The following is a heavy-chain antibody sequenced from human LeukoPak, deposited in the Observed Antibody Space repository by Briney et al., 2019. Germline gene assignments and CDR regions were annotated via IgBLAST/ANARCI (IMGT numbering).Heavy chain of an antibody. Sequence: GRSLRLSCAASGFTFDDYAMHWVRQVPGKGLEWVSGISWNSGSIGYADSVKGRFTISRDNAKNSLYLQMNSLRAEDTALYYCASLSDAFDIWGQGTMVTVSS. V-gene: IGHV3-9*01. CDR3: ASLSDAFDI. CDR2: ISWNSGSI. J-gene: IGHJ3*02. CDR1: GFTFDDYA.